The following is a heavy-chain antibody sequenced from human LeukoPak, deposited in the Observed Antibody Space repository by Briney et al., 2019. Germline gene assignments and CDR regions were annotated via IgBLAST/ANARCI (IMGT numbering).Heavy chain of an antibody. D-gene: IGHD3-3*01. CDR3: AIHGGGTIRIEAFDV. CDR1: AFTFSSYG. J-gene: IGHJ3*01. V-gene: IGHV3-23*01. CDR2: TSGDGRDT. Sequence: GGSLRLSCATSAFTFSSYGMSWVRQAPGKGLEWVSATSGDGRDTLYADAVKGRFTISRDNSKNTLYLQMNSLRDEDTALYYCAIHGGGTIRIEAFDVWGQGTMVTISS.